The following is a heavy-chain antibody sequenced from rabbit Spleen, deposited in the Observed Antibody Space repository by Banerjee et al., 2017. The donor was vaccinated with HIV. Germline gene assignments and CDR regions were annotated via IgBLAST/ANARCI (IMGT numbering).Heavy chain of an antibody. V-gene: IGHV1S40*01. CDR2: IYAGGSGTT. J-gene: IGHJ4*01. Sequence: QSLEESGGDLVKPGASLTLTCTASGFSFSGSHYMCWVRQAPGKGLEWITCIYAGGSGTTYYASWVNGRFTISKTSSTTVTLQMTSLTAADTATYFCARLGHADYPYAYGLKLWGPGTLVTVS. D-gene: IGHD6-1*01. CDR3: ARLGHADYPYAYGLKL. CDR1: GFSFSGSHY.